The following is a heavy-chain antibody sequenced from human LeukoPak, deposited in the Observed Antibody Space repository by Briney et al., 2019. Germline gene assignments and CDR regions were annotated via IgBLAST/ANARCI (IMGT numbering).Heavy chain of an antibody. D-gene: IGHD6-13*01. CDR3: VSSWHVYFDY. CDR2: IYYSGNT. J-gene: IGHJ4*02. CDR1: GGSISTNNHY. Sequence: PSETLSLTCTVSGGSISTNNHYWAWIRQPPGRGLEWIGSIYYSGNTYYDPSLKSRVTISVDTSKNQFSLKLSSVTAADTAVYYCVSSWHVYFDYWGQGTLVTVSS. V-gene: IGHV4-39*07.